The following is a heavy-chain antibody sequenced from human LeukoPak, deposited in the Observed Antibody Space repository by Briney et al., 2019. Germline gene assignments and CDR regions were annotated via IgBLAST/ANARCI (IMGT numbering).Heavy chain of an antibody. V-gene: IGHV1-24*01. CDR1: GYTLTELS. D-gene: IGHD2-2*01. CDR3: ATDLVGTHAFDI. Sequence: ASVKVSCKVSGYTLTELSMHWVRQAPGKGLEWMGGFDLEDGETIYAQKFQGRVTMTEDTSTDTAYMELSSLRSEDTAVYYCATDLVGTHAFDIWGQGTMVTVSS. CDR2: FDLEDGET. J-gene: IGHJ3*02.